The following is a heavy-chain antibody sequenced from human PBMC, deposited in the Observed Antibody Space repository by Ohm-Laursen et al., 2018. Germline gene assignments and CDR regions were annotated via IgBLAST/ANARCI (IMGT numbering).Heavy chain of an antibody. J-gene: IGHJ4*02. CDR3: ARGIVRGVTGPDY. Sequence: SLRPSCAASGFIVNSNHMSWVRQAPGKGLEWVSVINTEDQTFYLNSVRGRFSISRDNSKNTVYLQMNSLRVEDTAVYYCARGIVRGVTGPDYWGQGTLVTVSS. V-gene: IGHV3-66*01. CDR1: GFIVNSNH. CDR2: INTEDQT. D-gene: IGHD1-14*01.